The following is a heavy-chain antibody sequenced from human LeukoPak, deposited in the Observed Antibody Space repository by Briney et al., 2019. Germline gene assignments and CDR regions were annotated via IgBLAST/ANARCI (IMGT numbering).Heavy chain of an antibody. CDR3: ARGERWLQLDY. Sequence: SETLSLTCTVSGYSISGGYYWGWIRQPPGKGLEWIGYIYHSGSTYYNPSLKSRVTISVDRSKNQFSLKLSSVTAADTAVYYCARGERWLQLDYWGQGTLVTVSS. D-gene: IGHD5-24*01. V-gene: IGHV4-38-2*02. J-gene: IGHJ4*02. CDR1: GYSISGGYY. CDR2: IYHSGST.